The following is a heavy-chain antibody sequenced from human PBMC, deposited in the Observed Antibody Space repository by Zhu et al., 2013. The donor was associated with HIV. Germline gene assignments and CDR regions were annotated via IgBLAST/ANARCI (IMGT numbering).Heavy chain of an antibody. CDR3: ARGDCSTTSCYNPFDY. V-gene: IGHV1-18*04. Sequence: QVQLVQSGAEVKKPGASVKVSCKASGYTFTTDNISWVRQAPGQGLEWMGWINPYNSNTNYAQKFQGRVTMTTDTSTNTAYMELNSLTSDDTAMYYCARGDCSTTSCYNPFDYWGQGTLITVSP. J-gene: IGHJ4*02. CDR1: GYTFTTDN. CDR2: INPYNSNT. D-gene: IGHD2-2*02.